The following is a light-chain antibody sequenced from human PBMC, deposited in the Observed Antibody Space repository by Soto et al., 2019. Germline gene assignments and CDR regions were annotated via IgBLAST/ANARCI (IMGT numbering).Light chain of an antibody. CDR1: PSVGNN. CDR2: GAS. CDR3: QQYESWPPLFT. V-gene: IGKV3-15*01. Sequence: EIVMTQSPATLSVSPVERATLSCRASPSVGNNLAWYQQKPGQAPSLFIFGASVRATGVPDRFSGSGSGTEFTLSISNLQSEDSAVYYCQQYESWPPLFTFGQGTKVDIK. J-gene: IGKJ2*01.